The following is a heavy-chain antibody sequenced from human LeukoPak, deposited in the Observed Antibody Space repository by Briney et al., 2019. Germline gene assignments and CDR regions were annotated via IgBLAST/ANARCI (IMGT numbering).Heavy chain of an antibody. J-gene: IGHJ4*02. Sequence: PGGSLRLSCAASGFTFSTYAMSWVRQAPGKGLEWVSAVSGSGGSTHHADSVKGRFTISRDNSKNTLYLQMNSLRAEDTAVYYCAKDTMVRGLFDYWGQGTLVTVSS. CDR3: AKDTMVRGLFDY. D-gene: IGHD3-10*01. V-gene: IGHV3-23*01. CDR2: VSGSGGST. CDR1: GFTFSTYA.